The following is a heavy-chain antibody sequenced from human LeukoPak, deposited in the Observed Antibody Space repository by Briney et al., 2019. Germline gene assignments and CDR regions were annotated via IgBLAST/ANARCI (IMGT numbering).Heavy chain of an antibody. Sequence: GGSLRLSCAASGFTFDDYTIHWVRQAPGKGLEWVSLISWDGGSTYYADSVKGRFTISRDNSKNSLYLQMNSLRTEDTALYYCAKDQSIAARPQFSFDIWGQGTMVTVSS. J-gene: IGHJ3*02. CDR3: AKDQSIAARPQFSFDI. CDR2: ISWDGGST. CDR1: GFTFDDYT. D-gene: IGHD6-6*01. V-gene: IGHV3-43*01.